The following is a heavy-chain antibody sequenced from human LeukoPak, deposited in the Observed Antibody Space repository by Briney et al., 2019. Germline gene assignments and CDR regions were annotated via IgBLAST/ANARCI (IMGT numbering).Heavy chain of an antibody. V-gene: IGHV5-51*01. J-gene: IGHJ4*02. CDR3: ARSLHYSGWYAEARVGYYFDY. CDR2: IYPGDSDT. CDR1: GYSFTSYW. Sequence: GESLKISCKGSGYSFTSYWIGWVRQMPGKGLEWMGIIYPGDSDTRYSPSFQGQVTISADKSISTAYLQWSSLKASDTAMYYCARSLHYSGWYAEARVGYYFDYWGQGTLVTVSS. D-gene: IGHD6-19*01.